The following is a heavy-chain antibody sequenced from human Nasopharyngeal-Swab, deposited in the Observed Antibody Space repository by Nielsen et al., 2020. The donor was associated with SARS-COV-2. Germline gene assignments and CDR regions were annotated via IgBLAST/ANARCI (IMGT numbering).Heavy chain of an antibody. CDR3: ARSYEYYYGSGSYYKSAQDY. CDR1: GFTFSSYA. D-gene: IGHD3-10*01. J-gene: IGHJ4*02. Sequence: GGSLRPSFAASGFTFSSYAMHWVRQAPGKGLEWVAVISYDGSNKYYADSVKGRFTISRDNSKNTLYLQMNSLRAEDTAVYYCARSYEYYYGSGSYYKSAQDYWGQGTLVTVSS. CDR2: ISYDGSNK. V-gene: IGHV3-30*04.